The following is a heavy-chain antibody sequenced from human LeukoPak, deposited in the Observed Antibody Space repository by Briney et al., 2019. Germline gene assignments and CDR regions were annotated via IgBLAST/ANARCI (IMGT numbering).Heavy chain of an antibody. D-gene: IGHD3-16*01. V-gene: IGHV3-7*01. Sequence: GGSLRLSCAASGFPFSSYWMAWVRQAPGKGLEWVASIKQDGGETFYVDSVKGRFTISRDNAKNSLYLQMNSLRAEDTAVYYCVRDHNWAFDYWGQGTLVTVSS. J-gene: IGHJ4*02. CDR2: IKQDGGET. CDR1: GFPFSSYW. CDR3: VRDHNWAFDY.